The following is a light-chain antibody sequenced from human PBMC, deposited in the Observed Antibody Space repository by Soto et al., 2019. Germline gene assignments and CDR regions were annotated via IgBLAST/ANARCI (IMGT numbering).Light chain of an antibody. CDR1: SSDVGTYTL. V-gene: IGLV2-23*02. Sequence: QSALTQPASVSGSPGQSITISCTGTSSDVGTYTLVSWYQQHPGKAPKLVIYEVNKRPAGVSKLFSGSKSGDTASMTISGLQAEDEADYYCSSYAGAITFYVFGTGTKVTVL. J-gene: IGLJ1*01. CDR2: EVN. CDR3: SSYAGAITFYV.